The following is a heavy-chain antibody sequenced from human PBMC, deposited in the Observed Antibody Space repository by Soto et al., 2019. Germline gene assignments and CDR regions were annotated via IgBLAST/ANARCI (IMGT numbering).Heavy chain of an antibody. CDR3: ARQPRPSYGFYNWFDP. Sequence: PCESLTIYCKGSGYSFIIYWLSWVRQIPGKGLEWMGRIDPSDSYTNYSPSFQGHVTISADKSISTAYLQWSSLKASDTAMYYCARQPRPSYGFYNWFDPWGQGNLVTVSS. CDR2: IDPSDSYT. D-gene: IGHD5-18*01. CDR1: GYSFIIYW. J-gene: IGHJ5*02. V-gene: IGHV5-10-1*01.